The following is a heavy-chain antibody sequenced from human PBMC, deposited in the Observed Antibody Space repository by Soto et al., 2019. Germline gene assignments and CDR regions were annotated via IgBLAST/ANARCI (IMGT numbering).Heavy chain of an antibody. J-gene: IGHJ6*02. CDR2: IYYSGST. CDR1: GGSISSYY. D-gene: IGHD2-21*02. Sequence: SETLSLTCTVSGGSISSYYWSWIRQPPGKGLEWIGYIYYSGSTNYNASLKSRVTISVDTSKNQFSLKLSSVTAADTAVYYCARGPPGDIVVVTAYGMDVWGQGTTVTVSS. V-gene: IGHV4-59*01. CDR3: ARGPPGDIVVVTAYGMDV.